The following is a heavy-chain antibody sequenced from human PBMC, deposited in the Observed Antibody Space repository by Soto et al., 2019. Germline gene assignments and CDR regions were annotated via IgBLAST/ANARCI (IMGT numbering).Heavy chain of an antibody. CDR3: ARGSGAAADYFDF. CDR1: GFTFSDYY. D-gene: IGHD6-13*01. J-gene: IGHJ4*02. V-gene: IGHV3-11*05. Sequence: QVQLVESGGGLVKPGGSLRLSCAVSGFTFSDYYMTWIRQAPGKGLEWVSYISSSTSHTNYADSVKGRFTISRDNAKNSLFLQMNSLRAEDTAVYHCARGSGAAADYFDFWGQGTLVTVSS. CDR2: ISSSTSHT.